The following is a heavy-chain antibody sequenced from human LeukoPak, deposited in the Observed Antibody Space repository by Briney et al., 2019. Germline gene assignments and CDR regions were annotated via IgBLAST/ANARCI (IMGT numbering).Heavy chain of an antibody. V-gene: IGHV3-23*01. CDR1: GFTFSSYA. CDR2: ISGSGGST. D-gene: IGHD1-26*01. J-gene: IGHJ3*02. Sequence: GGSLRLPCAASGFTFSSYAMSWVRQAPGKGLEWVSAISGSGGSTYYADSVKGRFTISRDNSKNTLYLQMNSLRAEDTAVYYCAKDGGSYFGATDAFDIWGQGTMVTVSS. CDR3: AKDGGSYFGATDAFDI.